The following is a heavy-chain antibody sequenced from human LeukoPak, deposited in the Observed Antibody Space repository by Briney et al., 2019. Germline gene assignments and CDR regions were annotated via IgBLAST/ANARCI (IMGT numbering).Heavy chain of an antibody. CDR2: ISGGGRTT. CDR3: AKNVMVKRYFDS. J-gene: IGHJ4*02. D-gene: IGHD5-18*01. Sequence: GGSLRLSCAASGFIFTNHAMSWVRQAPGKGLRWVSVISGGGRTTEYADSVKGRFTISRDNSKNTVSLQMNSLRVEDTAIYYCAKNVMVKRYFDSWGQGTLVTVSS. V-gene: IGHV3-23*01. CDR1: GFIFTNHA.